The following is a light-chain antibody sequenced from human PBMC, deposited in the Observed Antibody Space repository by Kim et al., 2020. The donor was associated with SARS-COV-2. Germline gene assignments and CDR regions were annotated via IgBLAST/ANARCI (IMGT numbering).Light chain of an antibody. V-gene: IGKV2D-29*01. CDR1: QSLRHSDGKAY. CDR2: EVS. J-gene: IGKJ2*03. CDR3: MQSMQLPYS. Sequence: QPASMSCKSSQSLRHSDGKAYLFWYMQKPGQPPHLLIYEVSNRFSGVPDRMSGSGSGTDFTLRISWVEAEDAGVYYCMQSMQLPYSFGQGTKLEIK.